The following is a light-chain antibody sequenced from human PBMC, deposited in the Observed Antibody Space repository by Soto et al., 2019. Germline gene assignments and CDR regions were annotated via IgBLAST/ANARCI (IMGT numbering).Light chain of an antibody. Sequence: QSVLTQPPSVSAAPGQEVTISCSGSSSNIGNNYVSWYQQLPGTAPKLLIYDNNKRPSGIPDRFSGSKSGTSATLVITGLQTGDEADYFCGSWDNSLSSYFFETGTKATVL. CDR3: GSWDNSLSSYF. V-gene: IGLV1-51*01. J-gene: IGLJ1*01. CDR2: DNN. CDR1: SSNIGNNY.